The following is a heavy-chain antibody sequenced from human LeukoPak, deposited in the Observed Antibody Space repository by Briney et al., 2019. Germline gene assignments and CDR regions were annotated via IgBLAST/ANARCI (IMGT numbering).Heavy chain of an antibody. CDR2: IDLSDKT. J-gene: IGHJ4*02. V-gene: IGHV3-23*05. Sequence: PGGSLRLSCSVSGFTFSSHAMMWVRQAPGRGLEWVSSIDLSDKTYYADSVKGRLTISRDNSRNTLFLQMDSLRAEDSAIYYCANEVRPNDYWGQGTLVTVSS. CDR3: ANEVRPNDY. CDR1: GFTFSSHA. D-gene: IGHD2-2*01.